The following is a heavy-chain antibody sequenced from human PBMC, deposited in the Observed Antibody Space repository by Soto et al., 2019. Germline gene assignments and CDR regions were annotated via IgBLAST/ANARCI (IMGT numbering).Heavy chain of an antibody. Sequence: ASVKVSCKASGGTFSSYAISWVRQAPGQGLEWMGGIIPIFGTANYAQKFQGRVTITADESTSTAYMELSSLRSEDTAVYYCANQGGTTVPPPEIYYYSSGMDVWGQGPTVTVSS. CDR2: IIPIFGTA. D-gene: IGHD4-17*01. CDR3: ANQGGTTVPPPEIYYYSSGMDV. J-gene: IGHJ6*02. V-gene: IGHV1-69*13. CDR1: GGTFSSYA.